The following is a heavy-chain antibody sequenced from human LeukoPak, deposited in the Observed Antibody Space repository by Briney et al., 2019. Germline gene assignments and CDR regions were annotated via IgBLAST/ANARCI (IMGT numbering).Heavy chain of an antibody. CDR1: GFTFSSYA. J-gene: IGHJ4*02. V-gene: IGHV3-7*01. Sequence: GGSLRLSCAASGFTFSSYAMSWVRQAPGKGLEWVANIKQDGSEKYYVDSVKGRFTISRDNAKNSLYLQMNSLRAEDTAVYYCARERADYGGNRYFDYWGQGTLVTVSS. CDR2: IKQDGSEK. D-gene: IGHD4-17*01. CDR3: ARERADYGGNRYFDY.